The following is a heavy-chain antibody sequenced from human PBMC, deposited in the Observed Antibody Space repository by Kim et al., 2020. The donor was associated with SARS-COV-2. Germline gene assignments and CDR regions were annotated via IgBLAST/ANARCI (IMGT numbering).Heavy chain of an antibody. CDR2: ISSSGSTI. Sequence: GGSLRLSCAASGFTFSDYYMTWIRQAPGKGLEWFSYISSSGSTIYYADSVKGRFTISRDNAKNSLSLQMNSLRAEDMAVYYCARDLHSSGFLKVVDYWGQGTLVTVSS. CDR3: ARDLHSSGFLKVVDY. D-gene: IGHD6-19*01. J-gene: IGHJ4*02. V-gene: IGHV3-11*01. CDR1: GFTFSDYY.